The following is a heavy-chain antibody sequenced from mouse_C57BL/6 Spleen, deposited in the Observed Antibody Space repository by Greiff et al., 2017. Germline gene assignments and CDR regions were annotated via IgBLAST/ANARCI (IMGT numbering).Heavy chain of an antibody. D-gene: IGHD4-1*02. J-gene: IGHJ1*03. V-gene: IGHV1-82*01. Sequence: QVQLKQSGPELVKPGASVKISCKASGYAFSSSWMNWVKQRPGKGLEWIGRIYPGDGDTNYNGKFKGKATLTADKSSSTAYMQLSSLTSEDSAVYFCAGPNGDRWYFDVWGTGTTVTVSS. CDR1: GYAFSSSW. CDR3: AGPNGDRWYFDV. CDR2: IYPGDGDT.